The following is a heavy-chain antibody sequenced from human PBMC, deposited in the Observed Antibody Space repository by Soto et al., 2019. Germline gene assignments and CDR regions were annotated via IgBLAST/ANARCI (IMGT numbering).Heavy chain of an antibody. D-gene: IGHD2-21*02. V-gene: IGHV4-30-4*01. J-gene: IGHJ4*02. CDR1: GGSISSGEYY. CDR3: ARETSQLTYCGGDCYRSY. CDR2: IYYSGST. Sequence: QVQLQESGPGLVKPSQTLSLTCTVSGGSISSGEYYWSWIRQPPGKCLEWIGYIYYSGSTYYNPSLKSRVTLSVDTSKNQFSLKLSSVTAADTAVYYCARETSQLTYCGGDCYRSYWGQGTLVTVSS.